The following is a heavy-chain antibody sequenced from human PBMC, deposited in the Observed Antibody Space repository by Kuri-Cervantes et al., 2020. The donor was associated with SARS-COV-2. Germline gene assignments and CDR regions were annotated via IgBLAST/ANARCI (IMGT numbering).Heavy chain of an antibody. CDR3: ARTGWFGENYYGMDV. J-gene: IGHJ6*02. CDR2: IYHSGST. Sequence: SEPLSLTCAVSGVSISSGGYSWGWLRQPPGKGLEWVGYIYHSGSTYYNPFLKSRVTISVDRSENQFSLKLSSVTAADTAVYYCARTGWFGENYYGMDVWGQGTTVTVSS. D-gene: IGHD3-10*01. CDR1: GVSISSGGYS. V-gene: IGHV4-30-2*01.